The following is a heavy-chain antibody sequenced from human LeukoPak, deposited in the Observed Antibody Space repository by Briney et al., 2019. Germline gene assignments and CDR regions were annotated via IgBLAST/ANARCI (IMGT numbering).Heavy chain of an antibody. D-gene: IGHD2-21*01. CDR3: TIIPNVILFTHYFEY. J-gene: IGHJ4*02. Sequence: SVKVSCKTSGGTFSSYGISWVRQAPGQGLEWMGGIIPFLGTTNYAQKFQGRVTITADEPSRTAYMELTYLRSDDTAVYYCTIIPNVILFTHYFEYWGQGTLVTVSS. CDR1: GGTFSSYG. V-gene: IGHV1-69*13. CDR2: IIPFLGTT.